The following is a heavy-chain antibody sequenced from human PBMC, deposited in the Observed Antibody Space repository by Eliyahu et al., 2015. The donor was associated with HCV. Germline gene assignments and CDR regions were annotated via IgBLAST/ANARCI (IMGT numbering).Heavy chain of an antibody. J-gene: IGHJ6*02. Sequence: QVQLQQWGAGLLKPSETLSLTCAVYGGSFXGYYWSWIRQPPGKGLEWIGEINHSGSTNYNPSLKSRVTISVDTSKNQFSLKLSSVTAADTAVYYCARGSDFWSGYYTRYYYYGMDVWGQGTTVTVSS. D-gene: IGHD3-3*01. CDR1: GGSFXGYY. CDR3: ARGSDFWSGYYTRYYYYGMDV. V-gene: IGHV4-34*01. CDR2: INHSGST.